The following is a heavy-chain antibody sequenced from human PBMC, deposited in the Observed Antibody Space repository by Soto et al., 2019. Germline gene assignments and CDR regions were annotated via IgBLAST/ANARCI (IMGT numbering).Heavy chain of an antibody. D-gene: IGHD3-10*01. CDR1: GYTFTSYG. V-gene: IGHV1-18*04. Sequence: QVQLVQSGAEVKKPGASVKVSCKASGYTFTSYGISWVRQAPGQGLEWMGWISAYNGNTNYAQKLQGRVTITADESTSTAYMELSSLRSEDTAVYYCARSGARYYGSGSYYDYWGQGTLVTVSS. CDR2: ISAYNGNT. J-gene: IGHJ4*02. CDR3: ARSGARYYGSGSYYDY.